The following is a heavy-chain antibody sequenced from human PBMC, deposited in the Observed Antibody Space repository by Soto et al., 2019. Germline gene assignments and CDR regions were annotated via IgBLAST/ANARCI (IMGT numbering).Heavy chain of an antibody. D-gene: IGHD6-19*01. Sequence: SVKVSCKASGGTFSSYAISWVRQAPGQGLEWMGGIIPIFGTANYAQKFQGRVTITADESTSTAYMELSSLRSEDTAVYYCAAGGDGYSETVAVAAYFDYWGQGTLVTVSS. J-gene: IGHJ4*02. CDR1: GGTFSSYA. CDR3: AAGGDGYSETVAVAAYFDY. CDR2: IIPIFGTA. V-gene: IGHV1-69*13.